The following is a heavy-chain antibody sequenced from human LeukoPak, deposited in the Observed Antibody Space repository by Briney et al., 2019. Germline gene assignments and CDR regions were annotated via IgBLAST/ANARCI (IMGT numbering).Heavy chain of an antibody. CDR2: ISSSSSYT. CDR3: AREGGYGSGRGWFDP. Sequence: GGSLRLSCAAYGFTVSAYYMTWIRQAPGKGLEWVSYISSSSSYTEYADSVKGRFTISRDNAKNSVYLQMNSLRADDTAVYYCAREGGYGSGRGWFDPWGQGTLVTVSS. D-gene: IGHD3-10*01. J-gene: IGHJ5*02. CDR1: GFTVSAYY. V-gene: IGHV3-11*05.